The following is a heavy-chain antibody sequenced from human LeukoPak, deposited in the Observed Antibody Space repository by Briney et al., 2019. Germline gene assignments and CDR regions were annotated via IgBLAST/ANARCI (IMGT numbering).Heavy chain of an antibody. Sequence: SETLSLTCTVSGGSVSSGSYYWSWIRQPPGKGLEWIGYIYYSGSTNYNPSLKSRVTISVDTSKNQFSLKLSSVTAADTAVYYCATSGTYAFDIWGQGTMVTVSS. V-gene: IGHV4-61*01. D-gene: IGHD1-1*01. J-gene: IGHJ3*02. CDR1: GGSVSSGSYY. CDR3: ATSGTYAFDI. CDR2: IYYSGST.